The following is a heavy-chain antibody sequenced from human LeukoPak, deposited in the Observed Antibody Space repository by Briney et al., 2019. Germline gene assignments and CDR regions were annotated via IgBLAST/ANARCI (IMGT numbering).Heavy chain of an antibody. CDR1: GFTFGSYA. V-gene: IGHV3-30*04. J-gene: IGHJ3*02. CDR2: ISYDGSNE. CDR3: ARDYGYSGYEDAFDI. Sequence: PGGSLRLSCAASGFTFGSYAMHWVRQAPGKGLEWVAVISYDGSNEYYADSVKGRFTISRDNFKNTLYLQMNSLRAEDTAVYYCARDYGYSGYEDAFDIWGQGTMVTVSS. D-gene: IGHD5-12*01.